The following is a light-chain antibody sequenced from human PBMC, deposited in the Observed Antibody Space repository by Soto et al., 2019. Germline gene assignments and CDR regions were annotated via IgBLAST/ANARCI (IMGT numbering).Light chain of an antibody. CDR1: TGAVTSGHY. CDR3: LLSYSGTNWV. J-gene: IGLJ3*02. CDR2: DTT. Sequence: QAVVTQEPSLTVSPGGTITLTCGSSTGAVTSGHYPYWFQQKPGQAPRTLIYDTTNKHSWTPARFSGSLLGGKAALTLAGAQTDDEADYYCLLSYSGTNWVFGGGTQLTVL. V-gene: IGLV7-46*01.